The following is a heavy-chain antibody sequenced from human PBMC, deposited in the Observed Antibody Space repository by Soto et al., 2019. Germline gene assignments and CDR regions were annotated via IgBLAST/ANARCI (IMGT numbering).Heavy chain of an antibody. CDR2: IYYSGST. V-gene: IGHV4-30-4*01. D-gene: IGHD3-3*01. Sequence: SGTLSLTCTVSGGSISSDDYYWSWIRQPPGKGLEWIGYIYYSGSTYYTPSLKSRVTISVETSKNQFPLKLSSVTAADKAVYYCARAQFFGVGDYWGQGTLVTVSS. J-gene: IGHJ4*02. CDR3: ARAQFFGVGDY. CDR1: GGSISSDDYY.